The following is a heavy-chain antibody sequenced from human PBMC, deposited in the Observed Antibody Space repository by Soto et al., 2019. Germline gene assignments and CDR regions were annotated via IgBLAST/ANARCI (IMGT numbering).Heavy chain of an antibody. CDR2: INPSDDST. D-gene: IGHD1-1*01. CDR1: GDSFSSYY. CDR3: ARGDHYESRGYNNAFDV. J-gene: IGHJ3*01. V-gene: IGHV1-46*01. Sequence: ASVKGSCKASGDSFSSYYMHWVRQAPGQGLRWMGIINPSDDSTTYAQNFQGRLTMTRDTSTRTVYMELSSLRSEDTAVYYCARGDHYESRGYNNAFDVWGQGTMVNV.